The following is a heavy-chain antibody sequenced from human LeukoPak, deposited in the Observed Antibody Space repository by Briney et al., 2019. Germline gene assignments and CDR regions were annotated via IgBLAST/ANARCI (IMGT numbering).Heavy chain of an antibody. D-gene: IGHD5-12*01. CDR1: GFSFNTYW. CDR2: IRQDGSEK. CDR3: ARDSGYNAFDI. Sequence: GGSLTLSCVASGFSFNTYWMSWVRQAPGKGLEWVANIRQDGSEKYYMDSVKGRFTISRDNAENSLYLQMNSLRAEDTAVYYCARDSGYNAFDIWGQGTMVAVSS. J-gene: IGHJ3*02. V-gene: IGHV3-7*01.